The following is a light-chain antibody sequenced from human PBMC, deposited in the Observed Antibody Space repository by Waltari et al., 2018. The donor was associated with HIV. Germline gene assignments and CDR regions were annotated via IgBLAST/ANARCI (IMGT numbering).Light chain of an antibody. CDR2: TPT. CDR1: DTDIGAYAF. CDR3: SSYTTSKTYV. V-gene: IGLV2-14*03. J-gene: IGLJ1*01. Sequence: QSALTQTASVSGSPGQSISISCSGTDTDIGAYAFVSWYQPHPGRPPQPIIFTPTNPPSHLSERFSASKFGTTASLTIAGLQDDDEADYFCSSYTTSKTYVFGSGTRVTVL.